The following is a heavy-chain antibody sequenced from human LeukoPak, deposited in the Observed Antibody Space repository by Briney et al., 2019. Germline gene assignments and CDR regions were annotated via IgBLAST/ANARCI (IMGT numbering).Heavy chain of an antibody. Sequence: GGSLRLSCAASGFTFSSYGMHWVRQAPGKGLEWVAVISYDGSNKYYADSVKGRFTISRDNSKNTLYLQMNSLRAEDTAVYYCAKSFGSGYYYDLEYFDYWGQGTLVTVSS. V-gene: IGHV3-30*18. CDR1: GFTFSSYG. J-gene: IGHJ4*02. CDR3: AKSFGSGYYYDLEYFDY. D-gene: IGHD3-22*01. CDR2: ISYDGSNK.